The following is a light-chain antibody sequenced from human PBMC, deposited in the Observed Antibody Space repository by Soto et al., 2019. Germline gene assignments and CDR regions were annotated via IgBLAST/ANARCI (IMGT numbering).Light chain of an antibody. J-gene: IGKJ5*01. CDR1: QTISSW. V-gene: IGKV1-5*01. Sequence: IQITQSPSTLSGSVGDRVTITCRASQTISSWLAWYQQKPGKAPKLLIYAASTLESGVPSRLSATVSGTEFSLTITSLQPEDFATYYCQQLFDSPITFGQGTRLEIK. CDR3: QQLFDSPIT. CDR2: AAS.